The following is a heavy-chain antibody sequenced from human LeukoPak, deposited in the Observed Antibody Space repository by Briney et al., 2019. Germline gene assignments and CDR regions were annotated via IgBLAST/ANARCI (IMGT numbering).Heavy chain of an antibody. D-gene: IGHD3-9*01. Sequence: GGSLRLSCAASGFTFDDYPMHWVRQGPGKGLEWVSGISGNSASKGYADSVKGRFTISRDNAKNSLYLQMNSLRAEDTALYYCAKSAILTGIGYFDSWGQGTLVTVSS. CDR3: AKSAILTGIGYFDS. CDR2: ISGNSASK. V-gene: IGHV3-9*01. CDR1: GFTFDDYP. J-gene: IGHJ4*02.